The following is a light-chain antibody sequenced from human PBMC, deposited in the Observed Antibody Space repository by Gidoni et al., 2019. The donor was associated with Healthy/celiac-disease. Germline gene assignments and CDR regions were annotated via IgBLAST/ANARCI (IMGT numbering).Light chain of an antibody. Sequence: NFMLTQPHSVSESPGKTVTIPCTRSSGSIASNYVQWYQQRPGSAPTTVIYEDNQRPSGVPDRFSGSIDSSSNSASLTISGLKTEDEADYYCQSYDSSNHEVFGGGTKLXVX. CDR1: SGSIASNY. CDR3: QSYDSSNHEV. V-gene: IGLV6-57*03. J-gene: IGLJ2*01. CDR2: EDN.